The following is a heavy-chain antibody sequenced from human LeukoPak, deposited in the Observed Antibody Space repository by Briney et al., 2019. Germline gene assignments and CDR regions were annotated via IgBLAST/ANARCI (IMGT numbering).Heavy chain of an antibody. Sequence: GGSLRLSCAASGFTFSSYAMSWVRQAPGKGLQWVSGISGSGGSTYYADSVRGRFTISRDNSKNTLYLQMNSLRAEDTAVYYCAKHGFGVFEGYWGQGTLVTVSS. CDR3: AKHGFGVFEGY. CDR1: GFTFSSYA. CDR2: ISGSGGST. J-gene: IGHJ4*02. D-gene: IGHD3-10*01. V-gene: IGHV3-23*01.